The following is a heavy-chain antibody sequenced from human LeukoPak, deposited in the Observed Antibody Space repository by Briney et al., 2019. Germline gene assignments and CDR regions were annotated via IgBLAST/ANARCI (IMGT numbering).Heavy chain of an antibody. Sequence: GGSLRLSCSVSGFIFRDFSMSWVRQAPGKGLEWVAKMNEYGSEIFYVDSVKGRFTISRDNGKNSLYLQMNRLRAEDTAVYYCAKHARYNITWYFFDHWGQGTRVTVSS. CDR1: GFIFRDFS. D-gene: IGHD1-14*01. J-gene: IGHJ4*02. CDR2: MNEYGSEI. V-gene: IGHV3-7*01. CDR3: AKHARYNITWYFFDH.